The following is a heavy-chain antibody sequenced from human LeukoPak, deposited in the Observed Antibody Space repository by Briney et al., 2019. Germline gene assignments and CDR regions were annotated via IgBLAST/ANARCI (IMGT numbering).Heavy chain of an antibody. J-gene: IGHJ5*02. D-gene: IGHD3-9*01. V-gene: IGHV1-2*02. CDR1: GYTFTGYY. CDR2: INPNSGGT. Sequence: GASVKVSCKASGYTFTGYYMHWVRQAPGQGLEWMGWINPNSGGTNYAQKFQGRVTMTRNTSISTAYMELSSLRSEDTAVYYCASLTDYDILTGYPVGFDPWGQGTLVTVSS. CDR3: ASLTDYDILTGYPVGFDP.